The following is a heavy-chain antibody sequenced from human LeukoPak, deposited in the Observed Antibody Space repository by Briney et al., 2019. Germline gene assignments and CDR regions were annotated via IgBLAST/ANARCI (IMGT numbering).Heavy chain of an antibody. CDR1: GDSISSSSYY. V-gene: IGHV4-39*07. Sequence: SETLSLTCTVSGDSISSSSYYWGWIRQPPGKGLEWIGSIYYSGSTYYNPSLKSRVTISVDTSKNQFSLKLSSVTAADTAVYYCARESRADAFDIWGQGTMVTVSS. CDR3: ARESRADAFDI. CDR2: IYYSGST. J-gene: IGHJ3*02.